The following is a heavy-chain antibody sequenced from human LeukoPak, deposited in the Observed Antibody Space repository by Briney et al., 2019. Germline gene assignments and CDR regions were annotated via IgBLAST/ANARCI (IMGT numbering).Heavy chain of an antibody. J-gene: IGHJ4*02. Sequence: QSGGSLRLSCAVSGFTFSSYGMHWVRQAPGKGLEWVAVISYDGSKKYYADSVKGRFTISRDNSKNTLYLQMNSLRAEDTTVYYCAKDRNYYGSGSYYNTDYWGQGTLVTVSS. CDR1: GFTFSSYG. CDR2: ISYDGSKK. D-gene: IGHD3-10*01. V-gene: IGHV3-30*18. CDR3: AKDRNYYGSGSYYNTDY.